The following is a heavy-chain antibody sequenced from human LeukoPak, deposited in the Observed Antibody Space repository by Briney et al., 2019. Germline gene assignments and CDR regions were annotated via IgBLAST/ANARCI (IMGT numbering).Heavy chain of an antibody. CDR3: ARCDYYASGNYFPDAFDI. V-gene: IGHV3-7*01. J-gene: IGHJ3*02. CDR2: IKQDGSEK. D-gene: IGHD3-10*01. CDR1: RFSFSSYW. Sequence: GGTLRLSCAASRFSFSSYWMNWVRQAPGKGLEWVANIKQDGSEKYYVDSVKGRFTISRDNAKNSLYLQMNSLRAEDTAVYYCARCDYYASGNYFPDAFDIWGQGTLVTVSS.